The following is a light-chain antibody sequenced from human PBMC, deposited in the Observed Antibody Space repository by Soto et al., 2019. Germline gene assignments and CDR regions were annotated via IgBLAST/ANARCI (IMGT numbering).Light chain of an antibody. CDR3: QQYGSSEII. J-gene: IGKJ5*01. Sequence: EIVLTQSPGTLSLSPGERASLSCRASQSVSSYSLAWYQQRPGQAPRLLIYGASARATGIPDRFSGSGSGTDFTLTITRLEPEDFAVFYCQQYGSSEIIFGQGTRLEI. CDR1: QSVSSYS. CDR2: GAS. V-gene: IGKV3-20*01.